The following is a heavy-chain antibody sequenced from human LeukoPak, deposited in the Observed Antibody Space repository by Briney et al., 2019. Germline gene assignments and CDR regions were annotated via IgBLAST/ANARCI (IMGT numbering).Heavy chain of an antibody. V-gene: IGHV3-7*01. D-gene: IGHD3-10*01. CDR1: GFTFSSYW. J-gene: IGHJ4*02. Sequence: GGSLRLSCAASGFTFSSYWMSWVRQAPGKGLEWVANIREDGSEKYYVDSVKGQFTISRDNAKNPLFLQMDSLRAEDTAVYYCARDLAGHYYGSGSSFDYWGQGTLVTVS. CDR3: ARDLAGHYYGSGSSFDY. CDR2: IREDGSEK.